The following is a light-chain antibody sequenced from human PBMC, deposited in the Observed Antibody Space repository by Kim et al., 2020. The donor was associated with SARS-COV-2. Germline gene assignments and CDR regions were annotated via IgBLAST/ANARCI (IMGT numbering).Light chain of an antibody. V-gene: IGKV1-39*01. CDR1: QSIRSH. Sequence: DIKMTQSPSSLSASVGDRVTITCRTSQSIRSHLNWYHQKPGRAPKLLISAASTLQGGVPSRFSGSGSETDFTLTISSLQPEDFATYFCQQSYITPFTFGPGTKVDIK. CDR3: QQSYITPFT. CDR2: AAS. J-gene: IGKJ3*01.